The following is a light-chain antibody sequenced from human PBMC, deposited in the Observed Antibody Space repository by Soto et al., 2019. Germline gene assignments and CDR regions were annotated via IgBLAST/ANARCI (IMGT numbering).Light chain of an antibody. J-gene: IGKJ5*01. CDR2: KVS. V-gene: IGKV2-30*02. CDR1: QSLVHRDGNTY. Sequence: DVVLTQSPLSLPFNLLQAASISCRSSQSLVHRDGNTYLSWFRQRPGQSPRRLIYKVSNREAGVPDRFSGSGSGTDFTLKISRVEAEDVGLYYCMQGSNWPPITFGQGTRLEIK. CDR3: MQGSNWPPIT.